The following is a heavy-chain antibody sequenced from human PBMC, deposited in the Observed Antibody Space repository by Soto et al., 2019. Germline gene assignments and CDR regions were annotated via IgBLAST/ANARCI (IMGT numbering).Heavy chain of an antibody. CDR2: SINSGRNT. D-gene: IGHD3-10*01. Sequence: GGSLRLSCAASGFTFSSYAMSWVRQAPGKWLEWVSASINSGRNTYYADSVKGRFTISRDNSKNTVYLHMNSLRDGDTAIYYCARDWPGSSWGYYYNGMDVWGQGTTVTVSS. CDR1: GFTFSSYA. CDR3: ARDWPGSSWGYYYNGMDV. J-gene: IGHJ6*02. V-gene: IGHV3-23*01.